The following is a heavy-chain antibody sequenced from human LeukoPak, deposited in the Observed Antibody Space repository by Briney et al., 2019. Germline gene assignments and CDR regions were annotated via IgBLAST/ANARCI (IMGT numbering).Heavy chain of an antibody. Sequence: GGSLRLSCAASGFTFSSYSMNWVRQAPGKGLEWVSSISSSSYIYYADSVKGRFTISRDNAKNSLYLQMNSLRAEDTAVYYCARDRSGLLWFGELNYFDYWGQGTLVTVSS. CDR1: GFTFSSYS. D-gene: IGHD3-10*01. J-gene: IGHJ4*02. CDR2: ISSSSYI. CDR3: ARDRSGLLWFGELNYFDY. V-gene: IGHV3-21*01.